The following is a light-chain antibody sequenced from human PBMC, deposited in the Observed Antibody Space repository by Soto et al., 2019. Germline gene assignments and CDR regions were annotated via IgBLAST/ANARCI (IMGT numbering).Light chain of an antibody. V-gene: IGKV3-20*01. Sequence: EIVLTQSPGTLSLSPGDRATLSCRTSQSVSNSYLAWFQHKPGQAPRPLIYGASSRATGIPDRFSGSGSGTDFTLTISRLEPEDFAVYYCQQYSSSSFTWTFGQGTKVDIK. CDR3: QQYSSSSFTWT. CDR2: GAS. J-gene: IGKJ1*01. CDR1: QSVSNSY.